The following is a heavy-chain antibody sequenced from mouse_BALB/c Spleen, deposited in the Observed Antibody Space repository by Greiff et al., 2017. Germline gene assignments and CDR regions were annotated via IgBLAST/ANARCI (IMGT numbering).Heavy chain of an antibody. CDR1: GFTFSSYT. V-gene: IGHV5-12-2*01. Sequence: EVHLVESGGGLVQPGGSLKLSCAASGFTFSSYTMSWVRQTPEKRLEWVAYISNGGGSTYYPDTVKGRFTISRDNAKNTLYLQLSSLKSEDTAMYYCARHYYGSSYFDVWGAGTTVTVSS. CDR3: ARHYYGSSYFDV. J-gene: IGHJ1*01. CDR2: ISNGGGST. D-gene: IGHD1-1*01.